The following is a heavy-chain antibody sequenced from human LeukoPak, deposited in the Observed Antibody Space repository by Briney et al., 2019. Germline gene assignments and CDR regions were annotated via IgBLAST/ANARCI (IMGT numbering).Heavy chain of an antibody. CDR3: TRMTAGHDY. V-gene: IGHV4-34*01. CDR2: INHSGYT. CDR1: GVSFDDYY. D-gene: IGHD2-21*02. Sequence: SETLSLTCAVSGVSFDDYYWSWVRQTPGKGLEWIGDINHSGYTNDSPSLKSRVTLSIDTSRKQFSLNLRSVTVADTGIYYCTRMTAGHDYWGQGTLVTVSS. J-gene: IGHJ4*02.